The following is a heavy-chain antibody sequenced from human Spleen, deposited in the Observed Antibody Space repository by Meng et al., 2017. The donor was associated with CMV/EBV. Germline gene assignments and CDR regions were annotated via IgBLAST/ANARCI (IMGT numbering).Heavy chain of an antibody. CDR1: GPSISNYY. J-gene: IGHJ4*02. CDR2: AHYSGNT. V-gene: IGHV4-59*01. Sequence: SETLSLTCTVSGPSISNYYWSWIRQPPGKGLEWIGYAHYSGNTNHNPSLKSRVTISVDTSKKQFSLKLRSVTAADTAVYYCAREGQLGSLFDYWGQGTLVTVSS. CDR3: AREGQLGSLFDY. D-gene: IGHD6-6*01.